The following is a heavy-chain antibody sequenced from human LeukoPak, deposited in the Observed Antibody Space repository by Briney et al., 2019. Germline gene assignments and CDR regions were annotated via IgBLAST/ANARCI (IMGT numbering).Heavy chain of an antibody. J-gene: IGHJ4*02. D-gene: IGHD3-22*01. CDR1: GFTFSSYG. CDR2: IRYDGSNK. V-gene: IGHV3-30*02. CDR3: AKDGRRYDSSGYSVDY. Sequence: AGGSLRLSCAASGFTFSSYGMHWVRQAPGKGLEWLAFIRYDGSNKYYADSVKGRFTISRDNSKNTLYLQMNSLRAEDTAVYYCAKDGRRYDSSGYSVDYWGQGTLVTVSS.